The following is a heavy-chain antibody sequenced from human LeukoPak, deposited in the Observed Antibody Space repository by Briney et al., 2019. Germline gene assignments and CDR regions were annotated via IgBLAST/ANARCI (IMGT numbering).Heavy chain of an antibody. J-gene: IGHJ4*02. CDR1: GFTFSDYW. CDR3: ARGPVSGYSGGVY. CDR2: INSDGTNI. D-gene: IGHD5-12*01. V-gene: IGHV3-74*01. Sequence: GSLRLSCAASGFTFSDYWMHWVRQAPGKGLVWVARINSDGTNINYADSVKGRFTISRDNAKNTLYLQMNSLRDEDTAVYYCARGPVSGYSGGVYWGQGTLVTVSS.